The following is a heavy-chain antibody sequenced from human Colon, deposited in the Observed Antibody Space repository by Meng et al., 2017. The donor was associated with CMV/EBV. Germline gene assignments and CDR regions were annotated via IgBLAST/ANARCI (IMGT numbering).Heavy chain of an antibody. CDR1: GASMKSYY. CDR3: ARGSCSSDSCYHCSGGYCSYYYYGMDV. D-gene: IGHD2-15*01. Sequence: SETLSLTCTVSGASMKSYYWSWIRQPPGKGLEWIGNIYYNGATNYNPSLKSRVIILIDTSKNRFSLKVGSVTAADTAVYYCARGSCSSDSCYHCSGGYCSYYYYGMDVWGQGTTVTVSS. V-gene: IGHV4-59*01. J-gene: IGHJ6*02. CDR2: IYYNGAT.